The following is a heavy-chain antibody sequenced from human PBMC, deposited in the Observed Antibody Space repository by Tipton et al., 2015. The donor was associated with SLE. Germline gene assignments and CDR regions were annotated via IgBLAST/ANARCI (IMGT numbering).Heavy chain of an antibody. CDR2: IHHSGST. D-gene: IGHD6-13*01. V-gene: IGHV4-31*03. CDR3: ARATEAAGNFDS. CDR1: GGFISSGAYY. Sequence: TLSLTCTVSGGFISSGAYYWNWIRQDPGKGLEWIGYIHHSGSTLYNPSLQSRVSLSIDTSESQFSLILTSMTAADTAVYYCARATEAAGNFDSWGQGTLVTVSS. J-gene: IGHJ4*02.